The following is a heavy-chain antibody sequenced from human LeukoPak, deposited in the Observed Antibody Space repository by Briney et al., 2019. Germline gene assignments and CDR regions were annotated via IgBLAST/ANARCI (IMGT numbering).Heavy chain of an antibody. D-gene: IGHD4-17*01. V-gene: IGHV1-2*04. CDR1: GYTFTGYY. J-gene: IGHJ4*02. CDR3: ARVPNRYGDALDY. CDR2: INPNSGGT. Sequence: ASVKVSCKASGYTFTGYYMHWVRQAPGQGLEWMGWINPNSGGTNYAQKFQGWVTMTRDTSISTAYMELSRLRAEDTAVYYCARVPNRYGDALDYWGQGTLVNVSS.